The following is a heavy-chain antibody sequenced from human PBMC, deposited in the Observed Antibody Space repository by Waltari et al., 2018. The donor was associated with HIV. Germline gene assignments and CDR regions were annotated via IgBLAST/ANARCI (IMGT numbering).Heavy chain of an antibody. D-gene: IGHD5-18*01. J-gene: IGHJ3*01. Sequence: QAPLVQSGAEVKKPGAPVKVSCKASGYTFTCHDINWVRQATGHGHEWMGWMNPNSGNTGYAQMFQGRVTMTRNTSINTAYMELSSLKSEDTAVYYCARLLRGFSYGGAFDLWGQGTVVIVSS. CDR2: MNPNSGNT. CDR3: ARLLRGFSYGGAFDL. V-gene: IGHV1-8*01. CDR1: GYTFTCHD.